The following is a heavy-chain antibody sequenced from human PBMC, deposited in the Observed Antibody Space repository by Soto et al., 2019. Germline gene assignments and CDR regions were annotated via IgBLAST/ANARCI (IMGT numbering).Heavy chain of an antibody. CDR2: IYTTGNV. V-gene: IGHV4-4*07. Sequence: QVQLLESGPGLVKPSDTLSLTCNVSGASTTVYYWSWLRQSAGKGLEWIGRIYTTGNVNYNPSLRSGVTMSRDSSKNQLSLKLTSVTAADTAVYYCVRDRLNWFDPRGQGLQVTVSS. CDR1: GASTTVYY. CDR3: VRDRLNWFDP. J-gene: IGHJ5*02.